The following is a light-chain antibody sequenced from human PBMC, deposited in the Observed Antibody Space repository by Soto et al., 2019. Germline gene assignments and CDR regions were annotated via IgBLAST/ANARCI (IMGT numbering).Light chain of an antibody. CDR1: QSVSSSY. Sequence: EIVLTQSPGTLSLSPGERATLSCRASQSVSSSYLAWYQQKPGQAPRLLIYGASSRATGSPDRFNGSVSGTEFSLTISRLDPEVFAVYSYQHYGSSPRFTFGPGPK. CDR3: QHYGSSPRFT. J-gene: IGKJ3*01. V-gene: IGKV3-20*01. CDR2: GAS.